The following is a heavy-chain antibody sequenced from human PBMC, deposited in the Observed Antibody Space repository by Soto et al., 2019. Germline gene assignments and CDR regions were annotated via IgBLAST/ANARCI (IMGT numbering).Heavy chain of an antibody. Sequence: SDTRSLPFSLGGASINSACWSWIRRPPGKGLEWIGYIYHSGSTKYNPSLKSRVTISVDTSKNQFSVKLSSVTAADTAVYYCARVWGLDYIDSWGQGTRVT. CDR3: ARVWGLDYIDS. V-gene: IGHV4-59*07. D-gene: IGHD7-27*01. CDR1: GASINSAC. CDR2: IYHSGST. J-gene: IGHJ4*02.